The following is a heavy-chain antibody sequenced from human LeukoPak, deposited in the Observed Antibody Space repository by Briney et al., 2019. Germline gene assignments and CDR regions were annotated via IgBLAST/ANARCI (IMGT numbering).Heavy chain of an antibody. CDR1: GFTFSSYS. CDR2: ISSSSSTI. J-gene: IGHJ6*03. Sequence: GGSLRLSCAASGFTFSSYSMNWVRQAPGKGLEWVSYISSSSSTIYYADSVKGRFTISRDNAKNSLYLQMNSLRAEDTAVYYCARDPNEVGNDYYYYYYMDVWGKGTTVTVSS. D-gene: IGHD4-23*01. V-gene: IGHV3-48*01. CDR3: ARDPNEVGNDYYYYYYMDV.